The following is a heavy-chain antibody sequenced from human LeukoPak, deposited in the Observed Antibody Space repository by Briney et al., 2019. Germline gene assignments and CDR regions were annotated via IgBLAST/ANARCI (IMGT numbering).Heavy chain of an antibody. D-gene: IGHD4-17*01. CDR2: ISSSSSTI. J-gene: IGHJ6*03. V-gene: IGHV3-48*01. Sequence: PGGSLRLSCAASGFTFSSYSMNWVRQAPGKGLEWVSYISSSSSTIYYADSVKGRFTISRDNAKNSLYLQMNSLRAEDTAVYYCARENDGDYEWSYYYYMDVWGKGTTVTVSS. CDR3: ARENDGDYEWSYYYYMDV. CDR1: GFTFSSYS.